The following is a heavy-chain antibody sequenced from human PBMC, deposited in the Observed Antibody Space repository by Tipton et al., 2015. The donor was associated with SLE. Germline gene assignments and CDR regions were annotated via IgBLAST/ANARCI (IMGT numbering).Heavy chain of an antibody. Sequence: GSLRLSCAVSGFMFESYAMHWVRQAPGKGLEWVAYIRYDGSLQYYADSVRGRFTISRDNAENSLYLQMNSLRGDDSSVYYCARVRANWGSGDWGQGALVTVSS. J-gene: IGHJ4*02. CDR3: ARVRANWGSGD. CDR1: GFMFESYA. CDR2: IRYDGSLQ. V-gene: IGHV3-30*02. D-gene: IGHD7-27*01.